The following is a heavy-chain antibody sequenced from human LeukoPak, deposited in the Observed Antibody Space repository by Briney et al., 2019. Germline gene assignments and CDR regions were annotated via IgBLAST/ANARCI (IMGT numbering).Heavy chain of an antibody. Sequence: GGSLRLSCAASGFTFSSYSMNWVRQAPGKGLEWVSSISSSSSYIYYADSVKGRFTISRDNAKNSLYLQMNSLRAEDTAVYYCARASRGYSYGYFDYWGQGTLVTVSS. V-gene: IGHV3-21*01. CDR3: ARASRGYSYGYFDY. CDR1: GFTFSSYS. D-gene: IGHD5-18*01. J-gene: IGHJ4*02. CDR2: ISSSSSYI.